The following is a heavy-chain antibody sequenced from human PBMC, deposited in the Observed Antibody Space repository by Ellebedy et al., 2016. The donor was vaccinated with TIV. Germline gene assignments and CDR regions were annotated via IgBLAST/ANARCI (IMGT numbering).Heavy chain of an antibody. D-gene: IGHD5-18*01. J-gene: IGHJ6*02. V-gene: IGHV3-9*01. Sequence: GGSLRLXCAASGFTFGDYAMHWVRQAPGKGLEWVSSISLGSYATDYADYVNGRLAISRDNAKNYLYLQMNSLRVEDTALYYCAKDRIPDTAMDYYYYHGMDVWGQGTTVTVSS. CDR1: GFTFGDYA. CDR2: ISLGSYAT. CDR3: AKDRIPDTAMDYYYYHGMDV.